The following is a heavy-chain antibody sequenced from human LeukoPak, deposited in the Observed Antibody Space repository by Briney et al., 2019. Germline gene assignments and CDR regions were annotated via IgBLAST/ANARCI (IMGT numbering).Heavy chain of an antibody. J-gene: IGHJ4*02. CDR3: ARVGYDILTGYPTIFDY. Sequence: GASVKVSCKASGYTFTSYGISWVRQAPGQGLEWMGWISAYNGNTNYAQKLQGRVTMTTDTSTSTAYMELRSLRSDDTAVYYCARVGYDILTGYPTIFDYWGQGTLVTVSS. V-gene: IGHV1-18*01. CDR1: GYTFTSYG. D-gene: IGHD3-9*01. CDR2: ISAYNGNT.